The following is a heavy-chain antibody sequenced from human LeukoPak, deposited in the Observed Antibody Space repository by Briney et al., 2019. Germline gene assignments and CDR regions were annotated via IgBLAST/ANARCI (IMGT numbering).Heavy chain of an antibody. CDR1: GFTFSSYS. CDR2: ISSSSSYI. D-gene: IGHD6-19*01. CDR3: ARGGIRIAVAGYFDY. Sequence: PGGSLRLSCAASGFTFSSYSMNWVRQAPGKELEWVSSISSSSSYIYYADSVKGRFTISRDNAKNSLYLQMNSLRAEDTAVYYCARGGIRIAVAGYFDYWGQGTLVTVSS. V-gene: IGHV3-21*01. J-gene: IGHJ4*02.